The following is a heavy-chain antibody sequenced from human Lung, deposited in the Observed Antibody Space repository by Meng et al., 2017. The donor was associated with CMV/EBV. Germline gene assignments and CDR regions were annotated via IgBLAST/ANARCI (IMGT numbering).Heavy chain of an antibody. V-gene: IGHV7-4-1*02. CDR2: ITTDTGKP. CDR3: ARDRGSSGWSNWFDP. CDR1: AYSFSSYG. Sequence: VEQLQSVCGLNKHGAYGRVPSEASAYSFSSYGGHWVRQAPGPGLKWMGWITTDTGKPTYVQGFSGRFVFSLDTSVRKAYLQISSIKAEDTAVYYCARDRGSSGWSNWFDPWGQGTLVTVSS. J-gene: IGHJ5*02. D-gene: IGHD6-13*01.